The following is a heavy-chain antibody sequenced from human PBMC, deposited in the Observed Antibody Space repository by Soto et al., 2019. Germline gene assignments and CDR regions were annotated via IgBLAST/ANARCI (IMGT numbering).Heavy chain of an antibody. CDR3: ARLDCSGGSCYYYYYGMDV. D-gene: IGHD2-15*01. CDR2: IYPGDSDT. CDR1: GYSFTSYW. Sequence: PGESLKISCKGSGYSFTSYWIGWVRQMPGKGLEWMGIIYPGDSDTRYSPSFQGQVTISADKSISTAYLQWSSLKASDTAMYYCARLDCSGGSCYYYYYGMDVWGQGTTVTSP. V-gene: IGHV5-51*01. J-gene: IGHJ6*02.